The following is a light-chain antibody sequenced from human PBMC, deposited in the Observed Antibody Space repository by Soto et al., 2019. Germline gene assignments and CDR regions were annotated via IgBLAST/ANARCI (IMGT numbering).Light chain of an antibody. V-gene: IGKV3-20*01. CDR3: QHYGTSAL. J-gene: IGKJ3*01. CDR1: QSVSSSY. Sequence: EIVLTQSPGTLSLSPGERATLSCRASQSVSSSYLAWYQQKPGQAPRLLIYDASRATGIPDRFSASGSGTDFTLPITRLEPEDFAVYYCQHYGTSALFGPGTKVDI. CDR2: DAS.